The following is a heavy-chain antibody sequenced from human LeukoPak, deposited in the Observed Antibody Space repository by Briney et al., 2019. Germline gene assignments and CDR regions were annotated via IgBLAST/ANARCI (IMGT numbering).Heavy chain of an antibody. J-gene: IGHJ4*02. D-gene: IGHD7-27*01. CDR3: ARSNWAYYFDY. V-gene: IGHV4-38-2*01. CDR1: GYSINIDYY. CDR2: IYHSGST. Sequence: PSETLSLTCAVSGYSINIDYYWGWIRQPPGKGLEWIGSIYHSGSTYYNPSLWRRVTISVDTSKNQFSLKLSSVTAADTAVYYCARSNWAYYFDYWGQGTLVTVSS.